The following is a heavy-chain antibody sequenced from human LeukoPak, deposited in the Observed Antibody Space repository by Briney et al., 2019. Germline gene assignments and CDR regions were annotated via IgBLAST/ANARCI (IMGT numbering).Heavy chain of an antibody. CDR2: INPNSGGT. J-gene: IGHJ5*01. CDR3: ARVSVLRLVVVAANTWFDY. Sequence: ASVKVSCKAPGYTFTGYYMHWVRQAPGQGLEWMGWINPNSGGTNYAQKFQGRVTMTRDTSISTAYMELSRLRSDDTAVYYCARVSVLRLVVVAANTWFDYWGQGTLVTVSS. D-gene: IGHD2-15*01. V-gene: IGHV1-2*02. CDR1: GYTFTGYY.